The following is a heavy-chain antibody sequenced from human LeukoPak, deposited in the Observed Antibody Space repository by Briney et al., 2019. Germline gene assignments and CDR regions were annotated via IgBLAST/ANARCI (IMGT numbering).Heavy chain of an antibody. CDR1: GFTFISYA. Sequence: GGSLRLSCASSGFTFISYAMCWVRQAPGKGLEWVSAISGSGGSTYYADSVKGWFTISRDNSKNTLYLQMNSLRAEDTAVYYCVKMGGSGSYSISYYFDYWGQGTLVTVSS. V-gene: IGHV3-23*01. CDR3: VKMGGSGSYSISYYFDY. D-gene: IGHD3-10*01. J-gene: IGHJ4*02. CDR2: ISGSGGST.